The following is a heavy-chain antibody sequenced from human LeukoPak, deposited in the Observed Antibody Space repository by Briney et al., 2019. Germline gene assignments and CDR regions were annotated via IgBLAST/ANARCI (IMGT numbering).Heavy chain of an antibody. CDR1: GLTFSSYW. CDR3: AREKSVDSSSWFFDY. J-gene: IGHJ4*02. Sequence: GGSLRLSCAASGLTFSSYWMSWVRQAPGKGLEWVANIKQDGSETYYVDSVKGRFTISRDNSKNTLYLQMNSLRAEDTAVYYCAREKSVDSSSWFFDYWGQGTLVTVSS. CDR2: IKQDGSET. D-gene: IGHD6-13*01. V-gene: IGHV3-7*01.